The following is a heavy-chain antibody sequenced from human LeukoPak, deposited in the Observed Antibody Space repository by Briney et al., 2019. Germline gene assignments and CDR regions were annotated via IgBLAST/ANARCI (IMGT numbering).Heavy chain of an antibody. D-gene: IGHD2-15*01. V-gene: IGHV3-23*01. Sequence: PGGSLRLSCAASGFTFSSYAMSWVRQAPGKGLEWVSAISGSGGSTYYAASVKGRSILSRNTSKNPLYLQMNSLRAEDTAIYDCAKDLLVAKGPDYWGQGTLDSVSS. CDR3: AKDLLVAKGPDY. J-gene: IGHJ4*02. CDR1: GFTFSSYA. CDR2: ISGSGGST.